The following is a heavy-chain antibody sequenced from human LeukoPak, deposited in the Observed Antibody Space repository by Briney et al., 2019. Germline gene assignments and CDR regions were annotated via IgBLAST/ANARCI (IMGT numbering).Heavy chain of an antibody. CDR1: GFTFSSYA. V-gene: IGHV3-64D*09. J-gene: IGHJ3*02. Sequence: PGGSLRLSCSASGFTFSSYAMHWVRQAPGKGLEYVSAISSNGGSTYYADSVKGRFTISRDNSKNTLYLQMRAEDTAVYYCVRGRFLEWLEAFDIWGQGTMVTVSS. CDR2: ISSNGGST. D-gene: IGHD3-3*01. CDR3: VRGRFLEWLEAFDI.